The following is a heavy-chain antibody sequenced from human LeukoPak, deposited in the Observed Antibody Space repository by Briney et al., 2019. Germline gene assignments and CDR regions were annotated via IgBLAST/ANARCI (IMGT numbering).Heavy chain of an antibody. D-gene: IGHD2-2*01. CDR3: ARLSPNIVVVPPAPGYVGY. CDR2: IYDSGST. CDR1: GGSNSSSSYY. J-gene: IGHJ4*02. V-gene: IGHV4-39*01. Sequence: PSETLSLTCTVSGGSNSSSSYYWGWIRQPPGKGLEWIGNIYDSGSTYYNPSLKSRVTISVDTSKNQFSLKLSSVTAADTAVYYCARLSPNIVVVPPAPGYVGYWRQGTLVTVSS.